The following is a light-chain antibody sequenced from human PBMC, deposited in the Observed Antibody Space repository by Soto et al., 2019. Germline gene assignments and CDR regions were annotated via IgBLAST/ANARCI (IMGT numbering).Light chain of an antibody. J-gene: IGKJ1*01. CDR3: QQYGISPRT. Sequence: EIVLTQSPASLSLSPGERATLSCRASQSINRHLAWYRQKPGQAPRLLIYDASNRATGIPARFSGSGSGTDFTLTISRLEPEDFAVYYCQQYGISPRTFGQGTKVDI. CDR2: DAS. CDR1: QSINRH. V-gene: IGKV3-11*01.